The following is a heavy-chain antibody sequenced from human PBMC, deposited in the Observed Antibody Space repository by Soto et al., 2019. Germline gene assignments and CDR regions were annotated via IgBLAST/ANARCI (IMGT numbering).Heavy chain of an antibody. CDR3: AGINYHERSGYYPFYSGLDV. CDR1: GDTFSGYY. V-gene: IGHV1-2*02. D-gene: IGHD3-22*01. Sequence: ASVKVSCKASGDTFSGYYIHWVRQAPGQGLEWMGWINRNSGDTQFAEKFQGRVTMTRDTSISTAYMELSSLRSDDSAVYYCAGINYHERSGYYPFYSGLDVWGQGTAVTVSS. CDR2: INRNSGDT. J-gene: IGHJ6*02.